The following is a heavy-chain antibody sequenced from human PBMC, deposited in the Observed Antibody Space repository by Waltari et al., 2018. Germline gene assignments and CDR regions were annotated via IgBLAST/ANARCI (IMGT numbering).Heavy chain of an antibody. J-gene: IGHJ4*02. CDR3: ASRDSSSSARRVDC. CDR2: IYHSGST. D-gene: IGHD6-6*01. Sequence: QVQLQESGAGLVKPSENVYLTCAVSGYSISSGYYWGWIRQPPGKGLAWIGSIYHSGSTYCNPSLKSRVTISVDTSKNLFSRKLSSVTAADPAVYYCASRDSSSSARRVDCGCQGTLVTVSS. CDR1: GYSISSGYY. V-gene: IGHV4-38-2*01.